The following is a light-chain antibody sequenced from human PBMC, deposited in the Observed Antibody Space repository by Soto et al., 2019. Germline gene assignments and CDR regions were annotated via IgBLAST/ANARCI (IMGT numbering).Light chain of an antibody. CDR1: SSDVGRYNY. Sequence: QSVLTQPASVSGSPGQSITISCTGTSSDVGRYNYVSWYQQHPGKAPKLMIHDVSNRPSGVSDRFSGSKSGNTASLTISGLQAEDEADYYCSSYTSSSNLYALGTGTKLTVL. CDR2: DVS. V-gene: IGLV2-14*01. J-gene: IGLJ1*01. CDR3: SSYTSSSNLYA.